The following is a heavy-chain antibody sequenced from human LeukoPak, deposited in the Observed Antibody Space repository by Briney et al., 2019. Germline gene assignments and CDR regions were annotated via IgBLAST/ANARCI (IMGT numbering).Heavy chain of an antibody. CDR3: ARLDPYYFDY. J-gene: IGHJ4*02. V-gene: IGHV4-59*08. Sequence: PSETLSLTCTVPGGSISSYYWSWIRQPPGKGLEWIGYIYYSGSTNYNPSLKSRVTISVDTSKNQFSLKLSSVTAADTAVYYCARLDPYYFDYWGQGTLVTVSS. CDR1: GGSISSYY. CDR2: IYYSGST.